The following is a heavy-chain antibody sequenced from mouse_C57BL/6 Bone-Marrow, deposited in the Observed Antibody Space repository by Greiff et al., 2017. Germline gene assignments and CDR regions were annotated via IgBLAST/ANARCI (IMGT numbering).Heavy chain of an antibody. CDR1: GYTFTDYY. Sequence: EVQLQQSGPELVKPGASVKISCKASGYTFTDYYMNWVKQSHGKSLEWIGDINPNNGGTSYNQKFKGKATLTVDKSSSTAYMELRSLTSEDSAVYYCERWDEAFAYWGQGALVTVSA. D-gene: IGHD3-2*02. V-gene: IGHV1-26*01. CDR2: INPNNGGT. J-gene: IGHJ3*01. CDR3: ERWDEAFAY.